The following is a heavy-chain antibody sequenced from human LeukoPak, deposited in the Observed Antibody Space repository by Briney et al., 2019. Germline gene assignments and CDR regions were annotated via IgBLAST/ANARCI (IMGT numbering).Heavy chain of an antibody. CDR3: ARRDSSDAFDI. J-gene: IGHJ3*02. D-gene: IGHD2-15*01. V-gene: IGHV3-21*01. Sequence: GGSLRLSCAASRFTFNNYGMSWVRQAPGEGLEWVSSISTTSTYVYYADSVKGRFTISRDNAKNSLYLQMNSLRAEDTAVYYCARRDSSDAFDIWGQGTMVTVSS. CDR2: ISTTSTYV. CDR1: RFTFNNYG.